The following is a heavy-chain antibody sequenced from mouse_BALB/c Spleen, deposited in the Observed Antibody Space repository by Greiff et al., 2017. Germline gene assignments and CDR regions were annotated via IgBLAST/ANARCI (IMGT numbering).Heavy chain of an antibody. CDR2: IYPGDGDT. J-gene: IGHJ1*01. CDR3: ARGYGNSHWYFDV. Sequence: QVQLQQSGAELARPGASVKLSCKASGYTFTSYWMQWVKQRPGQGLEWIGAIYPGDGDTRYTQKFKGKATLTADKSSSTAYMQLSSLASEDSAVYYCARGYGNSHWYFDVWGAGTTVTVSS. V-gene: IGHV1-87*01. D-gene: IGHD2-1*01. CDR1: GYTFTSYW.